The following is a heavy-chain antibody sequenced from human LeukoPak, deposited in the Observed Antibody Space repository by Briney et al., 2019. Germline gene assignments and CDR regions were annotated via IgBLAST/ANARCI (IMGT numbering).Heavy chain of an antibody. CDR2: IYISGST. CDR1: GGSISSYY. CDR3: ARGLVEMATITHFGY. V-gene: IGHV4-4*07. J-gene: IGHJ4*02. Sequence: KPSETLSLTCTVSGGSISSYYWSWIRQSAGKGLEWIGRIYISGSTSYNPSLRSRVTISVDTSKNQFSLKLSSVTAADTAVYYCARGLVEMATITHFGYWGQGALVTVSS. D-gene: IGHD5-24*01.